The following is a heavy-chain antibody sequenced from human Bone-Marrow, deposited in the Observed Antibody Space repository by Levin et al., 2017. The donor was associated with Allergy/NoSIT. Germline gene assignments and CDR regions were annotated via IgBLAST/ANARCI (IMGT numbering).Heavy chain of an antibody. D-gene: IGHD3-10*01. Sequence: GGSLRLSCAASGFAFSNYGIHWVRQAPGKGLEWVAVIYSGGSTYYADSVKGRFTISRDNSKNTLYLQMNSLRAEHTAVYYCARGWFGELLSHWGQGTLVTVSS. CDR2: IYSGGST. V-gene: IGHV3-NL1*01. J-gene: IGHJ4*02. CDR3: ARGWFGELLSH. CDR1: GFAFSNYG.